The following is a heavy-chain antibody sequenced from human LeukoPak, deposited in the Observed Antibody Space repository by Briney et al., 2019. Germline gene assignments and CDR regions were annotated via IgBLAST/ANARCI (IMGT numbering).Heavy chain of an antibody. CDR3: ARVRYGYKDY. V-gene: IGHV4-59*01. Sequence: PSETLSLTCTVSGGSISSYYWSWIRQPPGKGLEWIGYIYYSGSTNYNPPLKSRVTISVDTSKNQFSLKLSSVTAADTAVYYCARVRYGYKDYWGQGTLVTVSS. D-gene: IGHD1-1*01. J-gene: IGHJ4*02. CDR2: IYYSGST. CDR1: GGSISSYY.